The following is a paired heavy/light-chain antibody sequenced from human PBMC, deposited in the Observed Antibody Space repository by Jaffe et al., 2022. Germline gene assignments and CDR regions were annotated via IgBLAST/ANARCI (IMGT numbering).Light chain of an antibody. V-gene: IGKV1-13*02. CDR3: QQFNSYPIT. Sequence: AIQLTQSPSSLSASVGDRVTITCRASQGISSALAWYQQKPGKAPKLLIYDASSLESGVPSRFSGSGSGTDFTLTISSLQPEDFATYYCQQFNSYPITFGQGTRLEIK. CDR1: QGISSA. J-gene: IGKJ5*01. CDR2: DAS.
Heavy chain of an antibody. V-gene: IGHV4-38-2*01. CDR1: GYSISSGYY. CDR2: IYHSGST. J-gene: IGHJ3*02. CDR3: ARPSGYSGYDLDAFDI. D-gene: IGHD5-12*01. Sequence: QVQLQESGPGLVKPSETLSLTCAVSGYSISSGYYWGWIRQPPGKGLEWIGSIYHSGSTYYNPSLKSRVTISVDTSKNQFSLKLSSVTAADTAVYYCARPSGYSGYDLDAFDIWGQGTMVTVSS.